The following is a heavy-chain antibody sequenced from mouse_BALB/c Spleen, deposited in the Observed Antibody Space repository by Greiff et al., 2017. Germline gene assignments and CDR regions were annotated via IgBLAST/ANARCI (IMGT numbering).Heavy chain of an antibody. V-gene: IGHV1-80*01. Sequence: QVQLQQSGAELVRPGSSVKISCKASGYAFSSYRMNWVKQRPGQGLEWIGQIYPGDGDTNYNGKFKGKATLTADKSSSTAYMQLSSLTSEDSAVYFCARNYDYDGFAYWGQGTLVTVSA. D-gene: IGHD2-4*01. CDR2: IYPGDGDT. CDR3: ARNYDYDGFAY. J-gene: IGHJ3*01. CDR1: GYAFSSYR.